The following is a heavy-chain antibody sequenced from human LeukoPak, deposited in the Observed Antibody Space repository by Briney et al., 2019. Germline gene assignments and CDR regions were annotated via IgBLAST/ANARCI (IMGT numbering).Heavy chain of an antibody. CDR2: ISYDGSNK. Sequence: GGSLRLSCAASGFTFSNYAMHWARQAPGKGLEWVAVISYDGSNKYYADSVKGRFTISRDYSKNTLYLQMDSLRAEDTAVYYCATSPGTSDYWGQGTLVTVSS. CDR3: ATSPGTSDY. CDR1: GFTFSNYA. V-gene: IGHV3-30*04. J-gene: IGHJ4*02. D-gene: IGHD3-10*01.